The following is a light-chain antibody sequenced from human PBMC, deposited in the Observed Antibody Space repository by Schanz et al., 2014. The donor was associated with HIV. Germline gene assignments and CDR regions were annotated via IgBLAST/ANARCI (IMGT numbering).Light chain of an antibody. CDR1: QSISSSL. CDR2: AAS. Sequence: IVLTQSPGTLSLSPGERGTLSCRASQSISSSLLAWYQKKPGQAPTLLIYAASSRASGIPDRFSGSGSGADFTLTISGLEPEDFAVYYCQQYDDWPPFTFGQGTKLEI. V-gene: IGKV3-20*01. CDR3: QQYDDWPPFT. J-gene: IGKJ2*01.